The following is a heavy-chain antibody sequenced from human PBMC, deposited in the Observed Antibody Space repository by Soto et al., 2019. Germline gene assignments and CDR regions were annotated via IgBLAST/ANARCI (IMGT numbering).Heavy chain of an antibody. CDR1: GFTVSSNY. CDR2: IYSGGST. CDR3: AREGSTRDSNYYYYGMDV. D-gene: IGHD2-15*01. Sequence: GGSLRLSCAASGFTVSSNYMSWVRQAPGKGLERVSVIYSGGSTYYADSVKGRFTISRDNSKNTLYLQMNSLRAEDTAVYYCAREGSTRDSNYYYYGMDVWGQGTTVTVSS. V-gene: IGHV3-53*01. J-gene: IGHJ6*02.